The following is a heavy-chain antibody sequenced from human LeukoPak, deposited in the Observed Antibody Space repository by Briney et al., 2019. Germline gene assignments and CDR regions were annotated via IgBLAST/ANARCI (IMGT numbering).Heavy chain of an antibody. CDR1: GFTFSDYY. Sequence: PGGSLRLSCAASGFTFSDYYMSWIRQAPGKGLEWVSYISSSGSTIYYADSVKGRFTISRDNAKNSLYLQMNSLRAEDTAVYYCARENRLYSYGPRSGDLDYWGQGTLVTVSS. V-gene: IGHV3-11*04. J-gene: IGHJ4*02. CDR2: ISSSGSTI. CDR3: ARENRLYSYGPRSGDLDY. D-gene: IGHD5-18*01.